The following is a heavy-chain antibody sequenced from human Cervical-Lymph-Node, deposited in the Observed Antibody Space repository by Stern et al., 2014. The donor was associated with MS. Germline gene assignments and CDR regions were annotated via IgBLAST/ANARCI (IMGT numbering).Heavy chain of an antibody. CDR3: ARDGKWLQVYGMDV. Sequence: QVQLVQSGGEVKKPGASVTVSCKAYIDTFTNYGFSWVRQAPGQGLEWMGWISGYNGKANYAQKFQGRVTMTTDTSTSTVYMELKSLRSDDTAVYYCARDGKWLQVYGMDVWGQGTTVTVSS. CDR1: IDTFTNYG. J-gene: IGHJ6*02. D-gene: IGHD5-12*01. V-gene: IGHV1-18*04. CDR2: ISGYNGKA.